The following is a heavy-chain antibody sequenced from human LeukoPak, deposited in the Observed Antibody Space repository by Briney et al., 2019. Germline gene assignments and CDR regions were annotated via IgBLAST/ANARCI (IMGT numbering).Heavy chain of an antibody. D-gene: IGHD3-10*01. CDR1: DGSFSGYY. CDR3: ARGHYGSGRSWFDP. V-gene: IGHV4-34*01. J-gene: IGHJ5*02. Sequence: SETLSLTCAVYDGSFSGYYWSWIRQPPGKGLEWIGEINHSGSTNYNPSLKSRVTISVDTSKNQFSLKLSSVTAADTAVYYCARGHYGSGRSWFDPWGQGTLVTVSS. CDR2: INHSGST.